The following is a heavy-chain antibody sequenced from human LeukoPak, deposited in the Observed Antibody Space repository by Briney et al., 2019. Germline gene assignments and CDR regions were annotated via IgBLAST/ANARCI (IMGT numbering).Heavy chain of an antibody. CDR3: AKDLTYDYDGTGYYFDY. D-gene: IGHD3-22*01. CDR1: GFTFSTYS. CDR2: ISSSSTI. J-gene: IGHJ4*02. Sequence: GGSLRLSCAASGFTFSTYSMNWVRQAPGKGLEWVSYISSSSTIYYADSVKGRFTISRDNSKNTLYLQLNSLRAEDTAIYYCAKDLTYDYDGTGYYFDYWGQGTLVTVSS. V-gene: IGHV3-48*01.